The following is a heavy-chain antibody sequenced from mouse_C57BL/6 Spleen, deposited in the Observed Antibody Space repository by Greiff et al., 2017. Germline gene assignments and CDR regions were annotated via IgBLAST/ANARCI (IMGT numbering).Heavy chain of an antibody. CDR1: GYSITSGYY. D-gene: IGHD1-1*01. Sequence: EVQLVESGPGLVKPSQSLSLTCSVTGYSITSGYYWNWIRQFPGNKLAWMGYISYDGSNNSTPSLKNRISITRDTSKNQFFLKLNSVTTEDTATYYCARGRDYYGSSYAFAYWGQGTLVTVSA. J-gene: IGHJ3*01. V-gene: IGHV3-6*01. CDR2: ISYDGSN. CDR3: ARGRDYYGSSYAFAY.